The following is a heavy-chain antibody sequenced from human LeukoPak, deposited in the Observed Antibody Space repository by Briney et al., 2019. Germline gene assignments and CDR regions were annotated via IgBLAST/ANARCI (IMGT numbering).Heavy chain of an antibody. CDR1: GFTFSSYW. V-gene: IGHV3-7*01. CDR2: MKQDGSEK. Sequence: PGGSLRLSCAASGFTFSSYWMTWVRQAPGKGLEWVANMKQDGSEKYYVDSVKGRFTISRDNAKNSLYLQMNSLRAEDTAVYYCARVGYYYDSSGYYVDYWGQGTLVTVSS. J-gene: IGHJ4*02. CDR3: ARVGYYYDSSGYYVDY. D-gene: IGHD3-22*01.